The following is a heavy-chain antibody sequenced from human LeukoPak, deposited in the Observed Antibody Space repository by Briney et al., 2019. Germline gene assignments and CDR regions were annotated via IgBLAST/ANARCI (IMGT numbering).Heavy chain of an antibody. D-gene: IGHD3-10*01. CDR1: GFTFSDYW. CDR3: AKAGYGSGSSSFDQ. J-gene: IGHJ4*02. CDR2: IKQDGSEK. Sequence: GGSLRLSCAASGFTFSDYWMSWVRQAPGKGLEWVANIKQDGSEKYYVDSVKGRLTISRDNAKNSLHLQMNTLRAEDTAVYYCAKAGYGSGSSSFDQWGQGTLVTVSS. V-gene: IGHV3-7*01.